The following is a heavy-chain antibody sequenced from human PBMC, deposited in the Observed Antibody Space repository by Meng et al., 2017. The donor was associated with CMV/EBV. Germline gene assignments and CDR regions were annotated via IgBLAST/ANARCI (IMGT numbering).Heavy chain of an antibody. J-gene: IGHJ6*02. Sequence: GESLKISCAASGFTFSSYWMHWVRQAPGKGLVWVSRINSDGSSTSYADSVKGRFTISRDNAKNTLYLQMNSLRAEDTAVYYCATDVLRFLEYGGMDVWGQGTTVTVSS. V-gene: IGHV3-74*01. CDR2: INSDGSST. CDR1: GFTFSSYW. D-gene: IGHD3-3*01. CDR3: ATDVLRFLEYGGMDV.